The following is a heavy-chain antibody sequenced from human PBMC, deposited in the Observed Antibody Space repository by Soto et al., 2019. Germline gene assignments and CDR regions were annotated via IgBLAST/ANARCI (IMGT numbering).Heavy chain of an antibody. CDR3: ARETVWSGYSDY. CDR2: IYYSGST. D-gene: IGHD3-3*01. J-gene: IGHJ4*02. V-gene: IGHV4-59*01. Sequence: LENRSLPWTVSGGFLSRYYWSWIRQPPGKGLEWIGYIYYSGSTNYNPSLKSRVTISVDTSKNQLSLKLSSVTAADTAVYYCARETVWSGYSDYWGQGTLVTVSS. CDR1: GGFLSRYY.